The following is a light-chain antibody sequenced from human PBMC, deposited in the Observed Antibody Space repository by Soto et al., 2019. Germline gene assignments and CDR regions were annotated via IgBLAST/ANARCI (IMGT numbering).Light chain of an antibody. CDR3: QQSYRTPPEP. CDR1: QSISSY. J-gene: IGKJ2*01. Sequence: DIQMTQSPSSLSASVGDRVTLTCRASQSISSYLNWYQQKPGKAPKLLIYAASSLQSGVPSRFSGSGSGTDFTLTISSLQPEDFATYYCQQSYRTPPEPFGHGTKVDI. CDR2: AAS. V-gene: IGKV1-39*01.